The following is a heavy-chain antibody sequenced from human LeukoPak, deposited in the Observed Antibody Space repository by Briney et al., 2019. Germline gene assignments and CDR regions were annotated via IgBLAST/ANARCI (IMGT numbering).Heavy chain of an antibody. D-gene: IGHD4-23*01. CDR2: IKQDGSEK. Sequence: GGSLRLSCAASGFTFSSYWMSWVRQAPGKGLEWVANIKQDGSEKYYVDSVKGRFTISRDNAKNSLYLQMNSLRAGDTAVYYCARDRVYGGNYAFDIWGQGTMVTVSS. J-gene: IGHJ3*02. V-gene: IGHV3-7*05. CDR3: ARDRVYGGNYAFDI. CDR1: GFTFSSYW.